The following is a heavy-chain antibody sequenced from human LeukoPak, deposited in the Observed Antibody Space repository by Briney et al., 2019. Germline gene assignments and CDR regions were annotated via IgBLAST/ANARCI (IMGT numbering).Heavy chain of an antibody. CDR2: ISGSGIK. D-gene: IGHD2-8*01. CDR1: RFTFSSYE. CDR3: AREDTGVAVGI. Sequence: PGGSLRLSCAASRFTFSSYEMNWVRQAPGKGLEWVSYISGSGIKHYADSLKGRFTISRDNAKNSLYLQMNSLRVEDTAVYYCAREDTGVAVGIWGQGTMVTV. V-gene: IGHV3-48*03. J-gene: IGHJ3*02.